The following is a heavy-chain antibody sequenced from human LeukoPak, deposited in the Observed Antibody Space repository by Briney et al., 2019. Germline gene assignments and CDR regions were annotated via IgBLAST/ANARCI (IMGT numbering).Heavy chain of an antibody. CDR2: IHSDGSST. V-gene: IGHV3-74*01. J-gene: IGHJ4*02. CDR3: ARDTIPYCSGGSCCRWHY. CDR1: GFTFSSYW. D-gene: IGHD2-15*01. Sequence: GGSLRLSCAGSGFTFSSYWMHWVRQAPGKGLVWVSRIHSDGSSTSYADSVKGRFTISRDNAKNTLYLQMNSLRVEDTAVYYCARDTIPYCSGGSCCRWHYWGQGTLVTVSS.